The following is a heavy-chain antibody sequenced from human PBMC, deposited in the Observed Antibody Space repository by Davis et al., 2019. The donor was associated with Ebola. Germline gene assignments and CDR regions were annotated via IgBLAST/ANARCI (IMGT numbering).Heavy chain of an antibody. Sequence: SETLSLTCTVSGGSVTTNIYFWSWIRQPPGKGLEWIGYMYYTGKSNYNPSLKSRVTISFDTSRNQFSLNLKSATAADTAVYFCAREWSVAGTPYHFDSWGQGLLVTVSS. CDR2: MYYTGKS. CDR3: AREWSVAGTPYHFDS. V-gene: IGHV4-61*01. CDR1: GGSVTTNIYF. D-gene: IGHD6-19*01. J-gene: IGHJ5*01.